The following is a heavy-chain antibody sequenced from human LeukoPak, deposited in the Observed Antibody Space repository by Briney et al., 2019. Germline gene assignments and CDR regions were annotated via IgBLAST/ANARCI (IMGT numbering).Heavy chain of an antibody. CDR2: IYYSGST. J-gene: IGHJ4*02. V-gene: IGHV4-31*03. D-gene: IGHD6-13*01. Sequence: SETLSLTCTVSGGSIGSGGYYWSWIRQHPGKGLEWIGYIYYSGSTYYNPSLKSRVTISVDTSKNQFSLKLSSVTAADTAVYYCARGYSSSWYYYWGQGTLVTVSS. CDR3: ARGYSSSWYYY. CDR1: GGSIGSGGYY.